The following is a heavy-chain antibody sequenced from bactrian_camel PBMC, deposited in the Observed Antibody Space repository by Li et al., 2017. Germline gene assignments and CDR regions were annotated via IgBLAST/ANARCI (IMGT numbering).Heavy chain of an antibody. V-gene: IGHV3S54*01. CDR2: AYIGSGMD. D-gene: IGHD6*01. CDR1: GYASSINC. Sequence: HVQLVESGGGTVEAGGSLRLSCARSGYASSINCMGWYRQNQGKEREGVAAAYIGSGMDFYADSVRGRFTISREIYNDTIYLSMTSLKPEDTAMYFCAADSACNTVLAAIPNYVGHGTQVTVS. J-gene: IGHJ4*01.